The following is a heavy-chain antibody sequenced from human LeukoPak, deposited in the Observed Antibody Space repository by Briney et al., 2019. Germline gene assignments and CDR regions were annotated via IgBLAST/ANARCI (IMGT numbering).Heavy chain of an antibody. CDR1: GGSFSGYY. J-gene: IGHJ6*03. Sequence: SETLSLTCAVYGGSFSGYYWSWIRQPPGKGLEWIGEINHSGSTNYNPSLKSRVTISVDTSKNQFSLKLSSVTAADTAVYYCARPHYYGSRGRYMDVWGKGTTVTVSS. CDR2: INHSGST. D-gene: IGHD3-10*01. CDR3: ARPHYYGSRGRYMDV. V-gene: IGHV4-34*01.